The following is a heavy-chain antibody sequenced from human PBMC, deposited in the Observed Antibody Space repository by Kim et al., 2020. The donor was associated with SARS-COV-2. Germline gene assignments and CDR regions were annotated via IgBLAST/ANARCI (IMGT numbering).Heavy chain of an antibody. Sequence: SETLSLTCTVSGGSISSSSYYWGWIRQPPGKGLEWIGSIYYSGSTYYNPSLKSRVTISVDTSKNQFSLKLSSVTAADTAVYYCARLFSSAVTYYDILTGYYLLPEGSFDYWGQGTLVTVSS. V-gene: IGHV4-39*01. CDR1: GGSISSSSYY. CDR2: IYYSGST. CDR3: ARLFSSAVTYYDILTGYYLLPEGSFDY. D-gene: IGHD3-9*01. J-gene: IGHJ4*02.